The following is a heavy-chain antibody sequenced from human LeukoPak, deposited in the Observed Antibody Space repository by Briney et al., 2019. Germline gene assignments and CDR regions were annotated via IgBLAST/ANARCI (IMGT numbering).Heavy chain of an antibody. Sequence: GSSAKVSCKASGGTFSSYAISWVRQAPGQGLEWMGGIIPIFGTANYAQKFQGRVTITTDESTSTAYMELSSLRSEDTAVYYCASSANYYDSSGYYQYYFDYWGQGTLVTVS. CDR2: IIPIFGTA. D-gene: IGHD3-22*01. CDR3: ASSANYYDSSGYYQYYFDY. CDR1: GGTFSSYA. J-gene: IGHJ4*02. V-gene: IGHV1-69*05.